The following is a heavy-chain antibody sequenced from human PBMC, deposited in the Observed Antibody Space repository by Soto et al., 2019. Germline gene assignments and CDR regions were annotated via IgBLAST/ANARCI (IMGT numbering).Heavy chain of an antibody. CDR1: GYTFTGYY. CDR2: INPNSGGT. D-gene: IGHD6-13*01. V-gene: IGHV1-2*04. CDR3: ARNIAAAGTWAASMDV. Sequence: ASVKVSCKXSGYTFTGYYMHWVRQAPGQGLEWMGWINPNSGGTNYAQKFQGWVTMTRDTSISTAYTELSRLRSDDTAVYYCARNIAAAGTWAASMDVWGQGTTVTVSS. J-gene: IGHJ6*02.